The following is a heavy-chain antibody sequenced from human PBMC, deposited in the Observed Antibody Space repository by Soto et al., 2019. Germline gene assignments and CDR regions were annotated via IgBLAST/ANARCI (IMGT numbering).Heavy chain of an antibody. CDR1: GGTFSSYA. V-gene: IGHV1-69*06. D-gene: IGHD6-19*01. Sequence: SVKVSCKASGGTFSSYAISWVRQAPGQGLEWMGGIIPIFGTANYAQKFQGRVTITADKSTSTAYMELSSLRSEDTAVYYCARAMSGWYDFYGMDVWGQGXTVTVSS. J-gene: IGHJ6*02. CDR3: ARAMSGWYDFYGMDV. CDR2: IIPIFGTA.